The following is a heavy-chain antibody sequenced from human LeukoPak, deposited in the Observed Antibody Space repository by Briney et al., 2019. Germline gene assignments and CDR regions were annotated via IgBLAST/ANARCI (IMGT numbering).Heavy chain of an antibody. CDR2: IYPGDSDT. D-gene: IGHD6-6*01. V-gene: IGHV5-51*01. CDR3: AGSQAYSSSSSVDY. CDR1: GYSFTSYW. J-gene: IGHJ4*02. Sequence: GESLKISCKASGYSFTSYWIGWVRQMPGKGLEWMGIIYPGDSDTRYSPSFQGQVTISADKSISTAYLHWSSLKASDTAMYYCAGSQAYSSSSSVDYWGQGTLVTVSS.